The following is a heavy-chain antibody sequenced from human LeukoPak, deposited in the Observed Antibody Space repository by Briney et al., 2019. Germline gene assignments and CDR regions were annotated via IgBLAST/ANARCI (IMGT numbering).Heavy chain of an antibody. J-gene: IGHJ4*02. D-gene: IGHD4/OR15-4a*01. Sequence: GGSLRLSCAASGFTFSDHYMDWVRQAAGKGLEWVSLIRSDGSSTTYADSVKGRFTISRDSAKNTLYLQMNSLRVEDTAVYYCAPIGAGYWGQGTLVTVSS. CDR3: APIGAGY. V-gene: IGHV3-74*03. CDR2: IRSDGSST. CDR1: GFTFSDHY.